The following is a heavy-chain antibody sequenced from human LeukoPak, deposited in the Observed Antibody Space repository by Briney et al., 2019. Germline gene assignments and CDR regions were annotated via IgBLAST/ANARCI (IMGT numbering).Heavy chain of an antibody. CDR1: GFTFSIYG. CDR2: MSGSGGST. D-gene: IGHD3-9*01. V-gene: IGHV3-23*01. Sequence: GGTLRLSCAASGFTFSIYGMSWVRQAPGRGLEWFSAMSGSGGSTYYADSVKGRFTISRDNSKNSLYLQMNSLRAEDTALYYCAKGGGVLRYFDWLLPDLEFDYWGQGTLVTVSS. CDR3: AKGGGVLRYFDWLLPDLEFDY. J-gene: IGHJ4*02.